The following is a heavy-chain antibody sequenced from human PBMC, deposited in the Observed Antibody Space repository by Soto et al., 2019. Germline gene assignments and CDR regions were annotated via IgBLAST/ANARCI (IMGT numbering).Heavy chain of an antibody. CDR1: GYIFINYY. CDR2: FNPMSGST. CDR3: ATVSLALMVRGVKGAFDI. Sequence: ASVKVSCKTSGYIFINYYIHWVRQAPGQGLEWVALFNPMSGSTNYAQKLQGRVTVTDDTSTSTVYMELSSLRSEDTAVYYCATVSLALMVRGVKGAFDIWGQGTMVTVSS. D-gene: IGHD3-10*01. V-gene: IGHV1-46*04. J-gene: IGHJ3*02.